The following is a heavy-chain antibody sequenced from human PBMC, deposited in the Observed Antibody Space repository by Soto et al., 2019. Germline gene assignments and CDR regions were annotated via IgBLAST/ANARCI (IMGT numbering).Heavy chain of an antibody. D-gene: IGHD6-13*01. CDR1: GFTISSYA. V-gene: IGHV3-23*01. J-gene: IGHJ5*02. CDR2: ISGSGGST. CDR3: AKTLYSSSWYIKNWFDP. Sequence: GSLRLSCAASGFTISSYAMSWARQAPGKGLEWVSAISGSGGSTYYADSVKGRFTISRDNSKNTLYLQMNSLRAEDTAVYYCAKTLYSSSWYIKNWFDPWGQGTLVTAPQ.